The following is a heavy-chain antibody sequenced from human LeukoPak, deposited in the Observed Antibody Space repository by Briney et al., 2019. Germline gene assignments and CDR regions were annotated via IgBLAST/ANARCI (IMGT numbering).Heavy chain of an antibody. J-gene: IGHJ6*02. V-gene: IGHV1-18*01. CDR3: ATGSYLWGGMDV. D-gene: IGHD1-26*01. Sequence: ASVKVSCKASGYTFTSYAMHWVRQAPGQRLEWMGWISAYNGNTNYAQKLQGRVTMTTDTSTRTGYMELRSLRSDDAAVYYCATGSYLWGGMDVWGQGTTVIVSS. CDR1: GYTFTSYA. CDR2: ISAYNGNT.